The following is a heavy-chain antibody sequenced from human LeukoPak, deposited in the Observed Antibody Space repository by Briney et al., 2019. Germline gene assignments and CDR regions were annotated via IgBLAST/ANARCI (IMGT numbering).Heavy chain of an antibody. Sequence: SETLSLTCTVSGGSISSSSYYWGWLRQPPGKGLEWIGSIYYSGSTYYNPSLKSRITISVDTSKNQFSLKLSSVTAADTAVYYCARLQYCSGTSCYWFDPWGQGTLVTVSS. D-gene: IGHD2-2*01. CDR3: ARLQYCSGTSCYWFDP. CDR1: GGSISSSSYY. J-gene: IGHJ5*02. V-gene: IGHV4-39*07. CDR2: IYYSGST.